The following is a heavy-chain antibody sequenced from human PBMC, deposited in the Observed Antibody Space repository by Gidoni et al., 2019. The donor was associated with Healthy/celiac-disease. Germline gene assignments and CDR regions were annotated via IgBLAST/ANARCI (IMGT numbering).Heavy chain of an antibody. V-gene: IGHV1-69*01. CDR2: IIPIFGTA. D-gene: IGHD3-22*01. Sequence: QVQLVQSGAEVKKPGSSVKVSCKASGGTFSSYAISWVRQAPGQGLEWMGGIIPIFGTANYAQKFQGRVTITADESTSTAYMELSSLRSEDTAVYYCARGYYYYDSSGYHNGRDEYFQHWGQGTLVTVSS. J-gene: IGHJ1*01. CDR3: ARGYYYYDSSGYHNGRDEYFQH. CDR1: GGTFSSYA.